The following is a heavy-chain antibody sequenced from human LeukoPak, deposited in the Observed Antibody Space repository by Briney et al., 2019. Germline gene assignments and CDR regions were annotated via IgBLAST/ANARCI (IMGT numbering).Heavy chain of an antibody. V-gene: IGHV1-18*01. CDR2: ISGYNGNT. CDR3: ARGGYYDKSGHYHGLLDY. CDR1: GYTFTKYA. J-gene: IGHJ4*02. D-gene: IGHD3-22*01. Sequence: ASVKVSCKASGYTFTKYAISWVRQAPGQGLEWMGWISGYNGNTNYAQRLQDRVTMTTDTSTSTAYMDLRSLRSDDTAVYYCARGGYYDKSGHYHGLLDYWGQGTLVTVSS.